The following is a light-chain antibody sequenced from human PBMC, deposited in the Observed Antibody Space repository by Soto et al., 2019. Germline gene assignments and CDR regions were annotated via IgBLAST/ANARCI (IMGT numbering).Light chain of an antibody. CDR2: EVN. J-gene: IGLJ2*01. V-gene: IGLV2-8*01. CDR3: SSYAVSDSLV. Sequence: QSALTQPPSASGSPGQSVTISCTGTSSDVGGYDYVSWYHQHPGKVPKLMIYEVNKRPSGVPDRFSGSKSGNTASLTVSGLQTEDEADYYCSSYAVSDSLVFGGGTKLTVL. CDR1: SSDVGGYDY.